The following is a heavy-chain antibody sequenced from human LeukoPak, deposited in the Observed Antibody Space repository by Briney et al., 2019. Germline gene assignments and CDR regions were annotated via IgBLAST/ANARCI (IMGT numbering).Heavy chain of an antibody. V-gene: IGHV3-21*01. Sequence: GGSLRLSCAASGFTFSSYSMNWVRQAPGKGLEWVSSISSSSSYIYYADSVKGRFTMSRDNAKNSLYLQMNSLRAEDTAVYYCARGQSSGWYLYYFDYWGQGTLVTVSS. CDR2: ISSSSSYI. CDR1: GFTFSSYS. D-gene: IGHD6-19*01. CDR3: ARGQSSGWYLYYFDY. J-gene: IGHJ4*02.